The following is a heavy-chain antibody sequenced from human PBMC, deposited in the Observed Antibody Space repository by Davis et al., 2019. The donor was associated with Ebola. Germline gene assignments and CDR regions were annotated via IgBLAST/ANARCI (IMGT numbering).Heavy chain of an antibody. D-gene: IGHD6-19*01. CDR2: ISSSSSTI. V-gene: IGHV3-48*02. J-gene: IGHJ4*02. CDR1: GFTFSSYS. CDR3: ARDGRYLYSSGLEFDY. Sequence: GGSLRLSCAASGFTFSSYSMNWVRQAPGKGLEWVSYISSSSSTIYYADSVKGRFTISRDNAKNSLYLQMNSLRDEDTAVYYCARDGRYLYSSGLEFDYWGQGTLVTVSS.